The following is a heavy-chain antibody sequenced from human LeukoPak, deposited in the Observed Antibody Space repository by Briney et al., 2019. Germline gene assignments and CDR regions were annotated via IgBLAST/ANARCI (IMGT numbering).Heavy chain of an antibody. J-gene: IGHJ4*02. CDR3: AREESGGYFDY. D-gene: IGHD2-8*02. V-gene: IGHV1-46*01. Sequence: ASVKVSCKASGYTFSNYYMHWVRQAPGQGLEWMGLINPTGTGTNYAQKFRGRVTLTRDTSTTAVYMELSSLRSEDSAVYYCAREESGGYFDYWGQGTLVTVSS. CDR1: GYTFSNYY. CDR2: INPTGTGT.